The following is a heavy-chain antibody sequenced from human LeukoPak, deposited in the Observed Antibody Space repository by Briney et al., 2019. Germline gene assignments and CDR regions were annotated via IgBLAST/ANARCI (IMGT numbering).Heavy chain of an antibody. CDR1: GFTFSSYS. CDR2: ISSSSSYI. D-gene: IGHD4-17*01. V-gene: IGHV3-21*01. CDR3: ARGPFGDYAVDY. Sequence: GGSLRLPCAASGFTFSSYSTNWVRQAPGKGLEWVSSISSSSSYIYYADSVKGRFTISRDNAKNSLYLQMNSLRAEDTAVYYCARGPFGDYAVDYWGQGTLVTVSS. J-gene: IGHJ4*02.